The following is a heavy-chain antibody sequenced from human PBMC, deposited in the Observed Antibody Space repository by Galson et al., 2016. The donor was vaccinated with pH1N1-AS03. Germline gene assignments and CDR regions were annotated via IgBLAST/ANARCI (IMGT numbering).Heavy chain of an antibody. Sequence: SLRLSCAASGFTLSSYGMHWVRQAPGKGLEWVAVIRYDGSHKYYADSVKGRFTISRDNSDNTVFLQVNNLKPDDAAVYYCAKEGTVGASPNWYLDLWGRGTLVTVSP. CDR1: GFTLSSYG. V-gene: IGHV3-30*02. J-gene: IGHJ2*01. CDR2: IRYDGSHK. CDR3: AKEGTVGASPNWYLDL. D-gene: IGHD1-26*01.